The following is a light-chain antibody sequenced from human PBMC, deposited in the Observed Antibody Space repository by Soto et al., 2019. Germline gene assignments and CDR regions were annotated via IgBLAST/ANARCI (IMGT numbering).Light chain of an antibody. CDR3: QQYNNWPPYT. J-gene: IGKJ2*01. CDR2: EAS. Sequence: ELVMTQSPATLSVSPGERATLSCRASQSVSSNLAWYQQKPCQAPRLLIYEASTRATGIPARFSGSGSGTEFTLTIGSLQSEDFALKCCQQYNNWPPYTFGQGTKMEIK. V-gene: IGKV3-15*01. CDR1: QSVSSN.